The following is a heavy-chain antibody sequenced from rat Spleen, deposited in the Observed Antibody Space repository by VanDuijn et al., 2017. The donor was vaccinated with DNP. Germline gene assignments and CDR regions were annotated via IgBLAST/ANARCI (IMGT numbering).Heavy chain of an antibody. CDR3: AREQPPLVY. Sequence: EVKLVESGGGLVQPGRSLKLSCAASGFNFKDYWMGWVRQAPGKGLEWIGEINKDSSIISFTPSFKDKFTISRDNAQNTLYLQMIKLGSEDTAINYCAREQPPLVYWGQGTLVTVSS. CDR2: INKDSSII. V-gene: IGHV4-2*01. D-gene: IGHD1-10*01. J-gene: IGHJ3*01. CDR1: GFNFKDYW.